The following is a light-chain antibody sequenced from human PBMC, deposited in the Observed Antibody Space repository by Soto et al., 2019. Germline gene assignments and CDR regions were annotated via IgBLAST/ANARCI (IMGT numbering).Light chain of an antibody. CDR2: DVS. J-gene: IGLJ1*01. CDR3: SSYTSSSTRV. CDR1: SSDVGGYNY. V-gene: IGLV2-14*01. Sequence: QSALTQPASVSGSPGQSITISCTGTSSDVGGYNYVSWYQQHPGEAPKLMIYDVSNRPSGVSNRFSGSKSGNTASLTISGLPADDQADYFCSSYTSSSTRVFGAGTKLTVL.